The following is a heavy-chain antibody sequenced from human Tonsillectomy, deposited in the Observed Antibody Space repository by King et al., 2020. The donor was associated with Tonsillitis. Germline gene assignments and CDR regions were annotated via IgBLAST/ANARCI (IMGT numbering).Heavy chain of an antibody. CDR2: ISGGGGST. J-gene: IGHJ4*02. Sequence: VQLVESGGGLVQPGGSLRVSCAASGFTFSSYAMSWVRQAPGKGLEWVSLISGGGGSTYHADSVKGRFTISRDNSKNTLYLQMNSLRVEDTAVYYCAKDPTYYKTTYYFDYWGQGTLVTVSS. D-gene: IGHD3-10*01. V-gene: IGHV3-23*04. CDR1: GFTFSSYA. CDR3: AKDPTYYKTTYYFDY.